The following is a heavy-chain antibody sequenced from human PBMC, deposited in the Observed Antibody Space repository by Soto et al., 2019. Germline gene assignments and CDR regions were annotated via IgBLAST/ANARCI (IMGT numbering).Heavy chain of an antibody. J-gene: IGHJ4*02. CDR1: GYTFTGYY. D-gene: IGHD3-22*01. CDR3: ARGTYTYYYDSSGSYYFDY. V-gene: IGHV1-2*04. Sequence: ASVKVSCKATGYTFTGYYMHWVRQAPGQGLEWMGWINPNSGGTNYAQKFQGWVTMTRDTSISTAYMELSRLGSDDTAVYYCARGTYTYYYDSSGSYYFDYWGQGTLVTVSS. CDR2: INPNSGGT.